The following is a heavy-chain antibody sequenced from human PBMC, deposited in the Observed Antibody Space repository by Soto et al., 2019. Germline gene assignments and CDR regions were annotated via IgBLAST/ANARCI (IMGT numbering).Heavy chain of an antibody. D-gene: IGHD3-22*01. CDR3: ARRNEEGHYYDSSGYYKY. Sequence: PSETLSFTCTVSGGSISSSSYYWGWIRQPPGKGLEWIGSIYYSGSTYYNPSLKSRVTISVDTSKNQFSLKLSSVTAADTAVYYCARRNEEGHYYDSSGYYKYWGQGTLVTVSS. CDR2: IYYSGST. J-gene: IGHJ4*02. CDR1: GGSISSSSYY. V-gene: IGHV4-39*01.